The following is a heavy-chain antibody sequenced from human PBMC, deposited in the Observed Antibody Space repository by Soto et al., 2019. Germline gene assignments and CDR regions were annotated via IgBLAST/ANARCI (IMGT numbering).Heavy chain of an antibody. CDR3: ASITYYYDSSGPKGMDV. J-gene: IGHJ6*02. V-gene: IGHV4-31*03. CDR1: GGSISSGGYY. Sequence: SETLSLTCTVSGGSISSGGYYWSWIRQHPGKGLEWIGYIYYSGSTYYNPSLKSRVTISVDTSKNQFSLKLSSVTAAETAVYYCASITYYYDSSGPKGMDVWGQGTTVTVSS. CDR2: IYYSGST. D-gene: IGHD3-22*01.